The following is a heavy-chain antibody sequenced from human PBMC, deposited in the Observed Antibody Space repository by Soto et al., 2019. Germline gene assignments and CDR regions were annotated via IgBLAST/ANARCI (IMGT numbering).Heavy chain of an antibody. D-gene: IGHD6-13*01. J-gene: IGHJ5*02. CDR1: GGSISSAYYY. CDR2: IYDSGST. CDR3: AREMSSAGTGWFDP. V-gene: IGHV4-30-4*01. Sequence: SETLSLTCTVSGGSISSAYYYWSWIRQPPGKGLEWIGHIYDSGSTYSNPSLQSQVTISMDTSKNQFSLKLSSVTAADTAVYYCAREMSSAGTGWFDPWG.